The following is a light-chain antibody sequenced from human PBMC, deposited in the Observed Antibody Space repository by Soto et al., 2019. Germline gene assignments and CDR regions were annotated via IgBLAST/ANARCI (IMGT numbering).Light chain of an antibody. J-gene: IGKJ5*01. CDR3: QQYVSSPWIT. CDR1: QSVSSSY. Sequence: EIVLTQSPGTLSLSPGERATLSCRASQSVSSSYLAWYPQKPGQSPRLLIYGASSRGTGIPHRFSGSVSGTNFTIIIIRMEPEDFALSSSQQYVSSPWITFGQGTRLDIK. CDR2: GAS. V-gene: IGKV3-20*01.